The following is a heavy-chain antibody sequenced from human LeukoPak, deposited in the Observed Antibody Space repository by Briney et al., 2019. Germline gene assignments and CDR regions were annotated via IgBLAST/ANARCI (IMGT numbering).Heavy chain of an antibody. J-gene: IGHJ4*02. CDR2: INQGGSEK. Sequence: GGSLRLSCAPSGFTFSTYWMGWVRQALGKGLEWLANINQGGSEKYYVDSVKGRFTISRDNAKNSLFLQMNSLRAEDTAVYYCARDVGDLWGQGTLVTVSS. V-gene: IGHV3-7*01. D-gene: IGHD2-21*02. CDR1: GFTFSTYW. CDR3: ARDVGDL.